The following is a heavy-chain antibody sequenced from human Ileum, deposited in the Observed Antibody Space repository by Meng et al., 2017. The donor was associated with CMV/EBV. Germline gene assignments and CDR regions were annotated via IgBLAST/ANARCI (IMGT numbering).Heavy chain of an antibody. D-gene: IGHD3-3*01. CDR1: GGSTTSSTYY. CDR2: VYYSETT. J-gene: IGHJ4*02. V-gene: IGHV4-39*07. CDR3: ARNVGFYSSQIAY. Sequence: HLQLQESGPGLVKPSETLSLTCTASGGSTTSSTYYWGWIRQPPGKGLEWIGSVYYSETTYYNPSLKSRVNMSIDTSKNRFSLKLSSATAADTAVYYCARNVGFYSSQIAYWGQGALVTVSS.